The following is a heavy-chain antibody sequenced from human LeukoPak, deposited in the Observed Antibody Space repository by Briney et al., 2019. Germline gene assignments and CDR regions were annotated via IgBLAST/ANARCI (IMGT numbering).Heavy chain of an antibody. Sequence: SETLSLTCTVSGGSISSYYWSWIRQPPGEKLEWIGYLHYSGSTNYNPSLGSRVTISADSSKNQFSLKLTSVTAADTVVYYCARDAKLLGAFDLWGPGTMVTVSS. J-gene: IGHJ3*01. CDR3: ARDAKLLGAFDL. CDR1: GGSISSYY. V-gene: IGHV4-59*01. CDR2: LHYSGST.